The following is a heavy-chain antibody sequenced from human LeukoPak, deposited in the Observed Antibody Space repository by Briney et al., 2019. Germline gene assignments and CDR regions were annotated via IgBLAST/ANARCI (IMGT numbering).Heavy chain of an antibody. D-gene: IGHD5-12*01. CDR3: ARDGGVSGYDLLDY. CDR1: GFTFSSLW. V-gene: IGHV3-7*01. J-gene: IGHJ4*02. CDR2: INQDGSEK. Sequence: GGSLRLSCAASGFTFSSLWMTWVRQAPGKGLEWVANINQDGSEKYFVDSVKGRFTISRDNAKNSVFLQMNSPTVEDTAVYYCARDGGVSGYDLLDYWGQGTLVTVSS.